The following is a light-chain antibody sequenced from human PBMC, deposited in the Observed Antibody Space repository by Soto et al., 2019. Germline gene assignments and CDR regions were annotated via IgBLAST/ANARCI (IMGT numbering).Light chain of an antibody. Sequence: QSALTQPASVSGSPGQSITISCTGTSSDVGGYNYVSWYQQHPGKAPQLMIYEVSNRPSGVSNRFSGSKSGNTASLTISGLQAEDEADYYCTSYTRSSTRVFGGGTKLT. J-gene: IGLJ3*02. CDR1: SSDVGGYNY. V-gene: IGLV2-14*01. CDR3: TSYTRSSTRV. CDR2: EVS.